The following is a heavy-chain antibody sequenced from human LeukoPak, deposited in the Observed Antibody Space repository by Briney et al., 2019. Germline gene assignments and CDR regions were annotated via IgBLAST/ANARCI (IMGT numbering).Heavy chain of an antibody. Sequence: GASVKVSCKASGYTFTSYNINWVRQAPGQGLEWMGWMHPNSGNTGYAQKFQGRVNISRDTSISTAYMELSSLRSEDTAVYYCASVAAAGHDAFDIWGQGTMVTVSS. CDR2: MHPNSGNT. V-gene: IGHV1-8*03. D-gene: IGHD6-13*01. CDR3: ASVAAAGHDAFDI. CDR1: GYTFTSYN. J-gene: IGHJ3*02.